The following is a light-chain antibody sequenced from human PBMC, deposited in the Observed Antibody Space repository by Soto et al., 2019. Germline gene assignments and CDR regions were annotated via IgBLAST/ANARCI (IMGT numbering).Light chain of an antibody. Sequence: SYELTQPPSVSVAPGQTARIPCEGNNIETRSVHWYQQKPRQAPLLVGYDDTDRPSGIPKRFSGSNSENTATLTIGRVEAGDEADYYCQLWDFNSDPGVFGGGTKVTVL. CDR2: DDT. J-gene: IGLJ3*02. V-gene: IGLV3-21*02. CDR3: QLWDFNSDPGV. CDR1: NIETRS.